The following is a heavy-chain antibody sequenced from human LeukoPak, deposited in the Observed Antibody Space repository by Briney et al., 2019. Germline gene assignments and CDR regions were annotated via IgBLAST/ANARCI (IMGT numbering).Heavy chain of an antibody. D-gene: IGHD4-17*01. CDR3: AREMGLGSYDYGDCYFDY. V-gene: IGHV3-33*01. CDR1: GFTFSSYG. Sequence: GGSLRLSCAASGFTFSSYGMHWVRQAPGKGLEWVAVIWYDGSNEYYADSVKGRFTISRDNSKNTLYLQMNSLRAEDTAVYYCAREMGLGSYDYGDCYFDYWGQGTLVTVSS. CDR2: IWYDGSNE. J-gene: IGHJ4*02.